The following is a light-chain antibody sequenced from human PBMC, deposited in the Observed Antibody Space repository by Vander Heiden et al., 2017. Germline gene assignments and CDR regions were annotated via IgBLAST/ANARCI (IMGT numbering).Light chain of an antibody. Sequence: HSALPQPASVFVSPGQSITISCTGTTSDVGSYNLVSWYQQHPGKAPKLLIYEVSERPSGISNRFSGSKSGNTASLTISGLQAEDEADYYCCSYTTSDTRVFGGGTKLTVL. CDR3: CSYTTSDTRV. CDR2: EVS. J-gene: IGLJ2*01. V-gene: IGLV2-23*02. CDR1: TSDVGSYNL.